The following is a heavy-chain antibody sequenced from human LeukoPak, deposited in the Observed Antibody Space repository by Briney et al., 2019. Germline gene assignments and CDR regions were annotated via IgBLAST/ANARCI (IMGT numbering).Heavy chain of an antibody. Sequence: PGRSLRLSCAASGSTFSSYGMHWVRQAPGKGLEWVAVIWYDGSNKYYADSVKGRFTISRDNSKNTLYLQMNSLRAEDTAVYYCARDGAGLDYGDYGIYGMDVWGQGTTVTVSS. CDR1: GSTFSSYG. D-gene: IGHD4-17*01. V-gene: IGHV3-33*01. CDR2: IWYDGSNK. CDR3: ARDGAGLDYGDYGIYGMDV. J-gene: IGHJ6*02.